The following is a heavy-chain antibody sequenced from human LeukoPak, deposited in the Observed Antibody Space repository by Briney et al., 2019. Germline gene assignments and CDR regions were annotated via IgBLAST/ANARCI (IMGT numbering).Heavy chain of an antibody. CDR1: GGTFSSYA. Sequence: GASVKVSCKASGGTFSSYAISWVRQAPGQGLEWMGRIIPILGIANYAQKFQGRVTITADKSTSTAYMELSSLRSEDTAVYYCDSSGYNGDAFDIWGQGTMVTVSS. J-gene: IGHJ3*02. CDR2: IIPILGIA. CDR3: DSSGYNGDAFDI. D-gene: IGHD3-22*01. V-gene: IGHV1-69*04.